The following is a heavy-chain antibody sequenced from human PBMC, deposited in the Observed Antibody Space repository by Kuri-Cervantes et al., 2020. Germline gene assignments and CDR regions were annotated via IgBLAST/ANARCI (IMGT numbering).Heavy chain of an antibody. V-gene: IGHV3-30-3*01. Sequence: GGSLRLSCAASGFTFSSYAMSWVRQAPGKGLEWVAVISYDGSNKYYADSVKGRFIISRDNSKNTLYLQMNSLRAEDTAVYYCARDRDSSGYYSPNFDYWGQGTLVTVSS. D-gene: IGHD3-22*01. CDR3: ARDRDSSGYYSPNFDY. CDR2: ISYDGSNK. CDR1: GFTFSSYA. J-gene: IGHJ4*02.